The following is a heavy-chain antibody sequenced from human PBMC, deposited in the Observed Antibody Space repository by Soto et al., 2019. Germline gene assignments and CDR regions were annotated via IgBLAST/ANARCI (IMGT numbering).Heavy chain of an antibody. J-gene: IGHJ6*02. CDR2: IIPIFGTA. V-gene: IGHV1-69*01. Sequence: QVQLVQSGAEVKKPGSSVKVSCKASGGTFSSYAISWVRQAPGQGLEWMGGIIPIFGTANYAQKFQGRVTITADEATSTACMELSRLRSEDTAVYYCARDETHGRFGELSRGMDVWGQGTTVTVSS. CDR1: GGTFSSYA. CDR3: ARDETHGRFGELSRGMDV. D-gene: IGHD3-10*01.